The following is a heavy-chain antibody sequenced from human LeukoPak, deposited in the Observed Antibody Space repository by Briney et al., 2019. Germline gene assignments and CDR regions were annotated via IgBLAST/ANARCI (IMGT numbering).Heavy chain of an antibody. Sequence: GGSLRLSCAASGFTFSSYEMNWVRQAPGKGPEWVSSISSSSSYIYYADSVKGRFTISRDNAKNSLYLQMNSLRAEDTAVYYCASRPAANFFWGQGTLVTVSS. CDR1: GFTFSSYE. V-gene: IGHV3-21*01. D-gene: IGHD2-2*01. J-gene: IGHJ4*02. CDR2: ISSSSSYI. CDR3: ASRPAANFF.